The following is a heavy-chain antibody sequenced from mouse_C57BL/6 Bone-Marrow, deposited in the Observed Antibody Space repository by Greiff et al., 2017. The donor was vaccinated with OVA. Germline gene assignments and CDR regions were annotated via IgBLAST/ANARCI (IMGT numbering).Heavy chain of an antibody. J-gene: IGHJ2*01. Sequence: QVQLQQPGAELVKPGASVKLSCKASGYTFTSYWMHWVKQRPGQGLEWIGMIHPNSGSTNYNEKFKSKATLTVDKSSSTAYMQRSSLTSEDSAVYYCARRNSYYFDYWGQGTTLTVSS. CDR1: GYTFTSYW. V-gene: IGHV1-64*01. CDR2: IHPNSGST. CDR3: ARRNSYYFDY.